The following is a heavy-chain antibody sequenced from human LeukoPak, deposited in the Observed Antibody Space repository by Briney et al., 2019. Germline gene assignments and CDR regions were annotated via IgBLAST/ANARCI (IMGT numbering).Heavy chain of an antibody. CDR2: IYTSGST. V-gene: IGHV4-4*07. CDR3: ARVRHDSSSWYESYYFDY. J-gene: IGHJ4*02. D-gene: IGHD6-13*01. CDR1: GGSISSYY. Sequence: PSETLSLTCTVSGGSISSYYWSWIRQPAGKGLEWIGRIYTSGSTNYNPSLKSRVTMSVDTSKNQFSLKLSSVTAADTAVYYCARVRHDSSSWYESYYFDYWGQGTLVTVSS.